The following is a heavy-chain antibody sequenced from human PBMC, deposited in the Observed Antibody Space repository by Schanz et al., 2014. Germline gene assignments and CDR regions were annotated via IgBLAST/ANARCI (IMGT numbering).Heavy chain of an antibody. Sequence: EVQLVESGGGLVKPGGSLRLSCATSGFTLNNAWMNWVRQAPGKGLQWVARIKSKTDGGTRDYAAPVKGRFTISTDDSNNTFNLQMTSRQTADTAVYYCTADLWFGAVWGVWWGQGTLVTVSS. J-gene: IGHJ4*02. CDR2: IKSKTDGGTR. V-gene: IGHV3-15*01. CDR1: GFTLNNAW. D-gene: IGHD3-10*01. CDR3: TADLWFGAVWGVW.